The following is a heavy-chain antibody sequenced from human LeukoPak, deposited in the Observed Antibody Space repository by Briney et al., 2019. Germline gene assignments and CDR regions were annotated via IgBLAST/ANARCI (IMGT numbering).Heavy chain of an antibody. CDR1: GGAFSGYY. V-gene: IGHV4-34*01. D-gene: IGHD3-10*01. CDR2: INHSGST. CDR3: AGSALLWFGESPFDY. J-gene: IGHJ4*02. Sequence: SETLSLTCAVYGGAFSGYYWSWIRQPPGKGLEWIGEINHSGSTNYNPSLKSRVTISVDTSKNQFSLKLSSVTAADTAVYYCAGSALLWFGESPFDYWGQGTLVTVSS.